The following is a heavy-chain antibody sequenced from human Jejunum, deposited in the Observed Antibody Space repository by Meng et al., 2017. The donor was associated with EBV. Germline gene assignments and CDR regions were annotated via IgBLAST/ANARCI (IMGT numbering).Heavy chain of an antibody. Sequence: QVELVQSGAAVKKPGASVQVSCKASGYTFTTYFLHWVRQAPGQGIEWMGIINTRGGTTTYAQGFQGRVTMSRDTSTGTVYMDLSGLTSEDTAMYYCARTFGDYDAFDYWGQGTLVTVSS. D-gene: IGHD4-17*01. CDR2: INTRGGTT. CDR3: ARTFGDYDAFDY. V-gene: IGHV1-46*01. J-gene: IGHJ4*02. CDR1: GYTFTTYF.